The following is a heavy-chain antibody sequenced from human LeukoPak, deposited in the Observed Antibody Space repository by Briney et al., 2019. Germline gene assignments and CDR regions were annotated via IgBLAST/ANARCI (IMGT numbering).Heavy chain of an antibody. D-gene: IGHD6-19*01. Sequence: SETLSLTCAVCGGSFSGYYWSWIRQPPGKGLEWIGEINHSGSTNYNPSLKSRVTISVDTSKNQFSLKLSSVTAADTAVYYCARGGGYSGWPFDYWGQGTLVTVSS. CDR3: ARGGGYSGWPFDY. V-gene: IGHV4-34*01. J-gene: IGHJ4*02. CDR2: INHSGST. CDR1: GGSFSGYY.